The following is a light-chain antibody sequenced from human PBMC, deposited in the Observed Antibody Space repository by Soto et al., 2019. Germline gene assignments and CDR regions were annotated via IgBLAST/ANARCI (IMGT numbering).Light chain of an antibody. J-gene: IGKJ5*01. Sequence: EIVMTQSPGTLYVSPGERATLSCRASQSISSNLAWYQQRPGQPPRLLIYGASTRATGIPARFSGSGSGTEFPLTISSLQSEDFAVYYCQQSSDCPPITFGQGTRLEVK. CDR3: QQSSDCPPIT. V-gene: IGKV3-15*01. CDR1: QSISSN. CDR2: GAS.